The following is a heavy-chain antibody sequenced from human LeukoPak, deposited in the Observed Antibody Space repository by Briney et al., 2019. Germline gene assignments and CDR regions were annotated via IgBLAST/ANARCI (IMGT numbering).Heavy chain of an antibody. CDR3: ARAGGDSGYRNPYFDY. D-gene: IGHD5-12*01. Sequence: PSETLSLTCTVSGGSISSGGYYWSWIRQHPGKGLEWIGYIYYSGSTYYNPSLKSRVTISVDTSKNQFSLKLSSVTAADTAVYYCARAGGDSGYRNPYFDYWGQGTLVTVSS. V-gene: IGHV4-31*03. CDR1: GGSISSGGYY. CDR2: IYYSGST. J-gene: IGHJ4*02.